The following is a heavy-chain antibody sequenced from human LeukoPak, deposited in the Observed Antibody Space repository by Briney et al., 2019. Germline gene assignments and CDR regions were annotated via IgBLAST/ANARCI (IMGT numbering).Heavy chain of an antibody. CDR3: VGEKRRDVRNEGLYYFYMDV. V-gene: IGHV3-30*04. CDR2: IGHDGKHM. J-gene: IGHJ6*03. CDR1: GFIFSNSI. D-gene: IGHD5-24*01. Sequence: GGSLKLSCAASGFIFSNSIIHWVRQAPGKGLEVVAVIGHDGKHMYYAGYVMGRFTVSRDNSQNTVYLQMNSLRVDDTALYYCVGEKRRDVRNEGLYYFYMDVWGKGTTVTVSS.